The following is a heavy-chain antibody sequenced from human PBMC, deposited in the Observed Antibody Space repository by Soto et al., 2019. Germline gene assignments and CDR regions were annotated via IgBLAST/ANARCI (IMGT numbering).Heavy chain of an antibody. CDR2: INHSGST. CDR3: ASGVTASGEGRRRTLFDY. Sequence: SETLSLTCAVYGGSFSGYYWSWIRQPPGKGLEWIGEINHSGSTNYNPSLKSRVTISVDTSKNQFSLKLSSVTAADTAVYYCASGVTASGEGRRRTLFDYWGQGTLVTVSS. V-gene: IGHV4-34*01. J-gene: IGHJ4*02. CDR1: GGSFSGYY. D-gene: IGHD3-16*01.